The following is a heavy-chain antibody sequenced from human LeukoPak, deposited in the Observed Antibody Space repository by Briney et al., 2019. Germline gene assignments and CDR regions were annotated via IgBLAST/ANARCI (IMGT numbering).Heavy chain of an antibody. CDR1: GYTFTSYA. Sequence: GASVKVSCTASGYTFTSYAMHWVRQAPGQRLEWMGWINAGNGNTKYSQKFQGRVTITRDTSASTAYMELSSLRSEDTAVYYCAREVVEAVAGTGFDPWGQGTLVTVSP. CDR3: AREVVEAVAGTGFDP. D-gene: IGHD6-19*01. J-gene: IGHJ5*02. CDR2: INAGNGNT. V-gene: IGHV1-3*01.